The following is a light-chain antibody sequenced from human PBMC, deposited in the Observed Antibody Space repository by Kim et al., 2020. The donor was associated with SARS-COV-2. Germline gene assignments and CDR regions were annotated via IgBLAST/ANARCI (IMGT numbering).Light chain of an antibody. J-gene: IGKJ2*03. CDR3: QKYDSVPHS. CDR2: GAS. CDR1: QGISTS. V-gene: IGKV1-27*01. Sequence: SASVGDRVTITCRASQGISTSLIWYQQKPEKVPKLLIYGASTLQSGVPSRFSGSGSGTDFTLTINSLQPEDVATYYCQKYDSVPHSFGQGTKLEI.